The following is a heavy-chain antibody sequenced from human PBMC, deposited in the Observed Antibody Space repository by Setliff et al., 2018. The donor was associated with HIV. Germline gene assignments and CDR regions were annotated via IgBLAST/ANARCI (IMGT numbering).Heavy chain of an antibody. V-gene: IGHV4-59*08. J-gene: IGHJ4*02. CDR3: ARQMPIPGIAITPVDY. D-gene: IGHD5-12*01. Sequence: KTSETLSLTCTVSGDSIRGYYWSWIRQPPGKGLELMGYVFYTGFAAYNPSLKSRLTISVDTSKSQFSLTLTSVTAADTAVYYCARQMPIPGIAITPVDYWGQGALVTVSS. CDR2: VFYTGFA. CDR1: GDSIRGYY.